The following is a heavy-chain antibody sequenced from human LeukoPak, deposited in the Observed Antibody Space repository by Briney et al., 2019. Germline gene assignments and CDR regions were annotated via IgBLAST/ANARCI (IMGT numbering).Heavy chain of an antibody. Sequence: SETLSLTCTVSGGSISSYYWSWIRQPPGKGLEWIGYIYYSGSTNYNPSLKSRVTISVDTSKNQFSLKLSSVTAAGTAVYYCAREDTMVRGVIISNWFDPWGQGTLVTVSS. D-gene: IGHD3-10*01. CDR3: AREDTMVRGVIISNWFDP. J-gene: IGHJ5*02. CDR2: IYYSGST. V-gene: IGHV4-59*01. CDR1: GGSISSYY.